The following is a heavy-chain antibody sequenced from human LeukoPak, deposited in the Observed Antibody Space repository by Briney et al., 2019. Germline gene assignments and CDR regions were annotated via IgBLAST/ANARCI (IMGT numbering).Heavy chain of an antibody. CDR2: ISPEGGDT. D-gene: IGHD4-17*01. Sequence: GASVTVSFTSSGYTFTDYFMHWVRQAPGQGLGWMGWISPEGGDTHYAQRFQGRVNMTRDTTISTAYMELTSLSSDDTAVYYCARNYGHNSKYFDFWGQGTLVTVSS. V-gene: IGHV1-2*02. J-gene: IGHJ4*02. CDR1: GYTFTDYF. CDR3: ARNYGHNSKYFDF.